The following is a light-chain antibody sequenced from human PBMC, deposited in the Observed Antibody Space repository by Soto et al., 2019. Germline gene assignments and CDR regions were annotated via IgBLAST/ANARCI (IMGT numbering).Light chain of an antibody. V-gene: IGKV1-9*01. J-gene: IGKJ4*01. CDR1: QGISSY. Sequence: IPLTQSPSSLSASIGDRVTITCRASQGISSYLAWYQQKPGKAPKLLIYAASTLQRGVPSRFSGSGSGTDFTLTISSLQPGDFATYYCQQLNSYPPTFGGGTKVEIK. CDR3: QQLNSYPPT. CDR2: AAS.